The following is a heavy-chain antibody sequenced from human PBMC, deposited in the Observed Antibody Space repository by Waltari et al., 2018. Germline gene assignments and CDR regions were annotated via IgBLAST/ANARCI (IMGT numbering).Heavy chain of an antibody. CDR3: VRRSVYTTSSGGVES. CDR2: IGSTGIV. V-gene: IGHV4-39*02. CDR1: GGSISSNRIV. Sequence: QLQLDQSGPGLVKPSETLSLTCSAAGGSISSNRIVWDWIRHPPGKGLEWMGSIGSTGIVYHIPSLKNRLSLSLGMSKRHFSLYMTSVTAADTANYYCVRRSVYTTSSGGVESWGRGTLVTVSS. D-gene: IGHD5-12*01. J-gene: IGHJ4*02.